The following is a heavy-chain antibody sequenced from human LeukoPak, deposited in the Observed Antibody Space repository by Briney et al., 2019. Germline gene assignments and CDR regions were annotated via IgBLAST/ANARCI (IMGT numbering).Heavy chain of an antibody. Sequence: PGGSLRLSCAASGFTVSSNYMSWVRQAPGKGLEWVSVIYSGGSTYYADSVKGRFTISRDNSKNTLYLQMNSLRAEDTAVYYCARDPSCCYEPFDYWGQGTLVTVSS. D-gene: IGHD2-2*01. CDR3: ARDPSCCYEPFDY. CDR1: GFTVSSNY. J-gene: IGHJ4*02. CDR2: IYSGGST. V-gene: IGHV3-66*01.